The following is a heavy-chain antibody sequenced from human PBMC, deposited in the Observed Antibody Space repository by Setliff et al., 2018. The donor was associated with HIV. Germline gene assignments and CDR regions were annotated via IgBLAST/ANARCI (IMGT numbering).Heavy chain of an antibody. CDR3: ARQFSNSFDS. J-gene: IGHJ4*02. Sequence: ASVKVSCKASGYTFTGYHMHWVRQAPGQGLEWMGWINPNSDVTNYAQRFRGRVTMTRDTSINAAYLDLSGMTSDDTAVYYCARQFSNSFDSWGQGTLVTVSS. D-gene: IGHD7-27*01. CDR1: GYTFTGYH. V-gene: IGHV1-2*02. CDR2: INPNSDVT.